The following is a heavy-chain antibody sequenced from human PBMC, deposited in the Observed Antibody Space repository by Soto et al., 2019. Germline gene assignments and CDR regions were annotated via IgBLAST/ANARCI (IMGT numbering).Heavy chain of an antibody. CDR2: IIPIFGTA. CDR3: EERNVGYLTKCGIHAGKGYHYHGKED. CDR1: GGTFSSYA. V-gene: IGHV1-69*01. J-gene: IGHJ6*02. Sequence: QVQLVQSGAEVKKPGSSVKVSCKSSGGTFSSYAISWVRQAPGQGLEWMGGIIPIFGTANYEQKFQGRVTITRDEPTNTALMERGRPRAEDTAVYYCEERNVGYLTKCGIHAGKGYHYHGKEDLGQRTKGTGSS. D-gene: IGHD2-15*01.